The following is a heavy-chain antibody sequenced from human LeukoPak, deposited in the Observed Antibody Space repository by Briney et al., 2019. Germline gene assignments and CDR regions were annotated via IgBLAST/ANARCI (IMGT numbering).Heavy chain of an antibody. CDR2: INSDGSRT. D-gene: IGHD1-26*01. CDR1: GFTFNNYW. Sequence: GGSLRLSCAASGFTFNNYWMHWVRQAPGKGLVWASRINSDGSRTSYADSVKGRFTISRDNAKNTLYLQMNSLRAEDTAVYYCARDLVSGSLDYWGQGTRGIVSS. CDR3: ARDLVSGSLDY. J-gene: IGHJ4*02. V-gene: IGHV3-74*01.